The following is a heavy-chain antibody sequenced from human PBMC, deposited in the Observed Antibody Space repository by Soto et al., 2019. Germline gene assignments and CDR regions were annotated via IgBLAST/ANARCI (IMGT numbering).Heavy chain of an antibody. D-gene: IGHD3-16*01. V-gene: IGHV1-69*08. Sequence: QVQLVQSGAEVKKPGSSVRVSCKASGTIFSSYTISWVRQAPGQGLEGMGRIIPILGETNCAPKFQGTVTITADKSTNTAYMELNSLRLEDTALYYCARGLGGRMDDWGQGTTVTVSS. CDR3: ARGLGGRMDD. CDR1: GTIFSSYT. J-gene: IGHJ6*02. CDR2: IIPILGET.